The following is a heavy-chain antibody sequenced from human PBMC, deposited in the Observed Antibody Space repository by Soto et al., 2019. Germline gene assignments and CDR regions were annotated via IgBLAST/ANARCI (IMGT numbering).Heavy chain of an antibody. J-gene: IGHJ6*04. V-gene: IGHV4-34*01. Sequence: SETLSLTCAVSGGSFSGYYWSWIRQPPGKGLEWIGEVSYSGGTNYNPSLKSRVTISVDTSKNQFSLKLTSVTAADTAVYYCARGHMMDVWGKGTTVTVSS. CDR2: VSYSGGT. CDR1: GGSFSGYY. CDR3: ARGHMMDV.